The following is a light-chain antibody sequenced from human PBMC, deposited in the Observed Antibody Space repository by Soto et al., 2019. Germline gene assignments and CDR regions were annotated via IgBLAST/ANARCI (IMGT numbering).Light chain of an antibody. CDR1: SSDVSDYRY. CDR3: TAYTGDTTYV. J-gene: IGLJ1*01. V-gene: IGLV2-14*01. CDR2: EVN. Sequence: QSVLTQPASVSGSPGQSITISCTATSSDVSDYRYVSWYQQHPGKVPKLIIYEVNNRPSGISNRFSGSKSGNTASLSISGLQAEDEADYYCTAYTGDTTYVFGTGTKLTVL.